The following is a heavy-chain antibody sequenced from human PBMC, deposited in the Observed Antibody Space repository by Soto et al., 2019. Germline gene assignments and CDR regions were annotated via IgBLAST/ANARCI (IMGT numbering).Heavy chain of an antibody. V-gene: IGHV1-46*01. J-gene: IGHJ5*01. CDR2: INPSGGST. CDR3: AGCRGDREYFDF. D-gene: IGHD2-15*01. Sequence: GDPVWVSCKASGYAFTSYYMHWVLHAPGQGLEWMGIINPSGGSTSYAQKFQGRVTMTRDTSTSTVYMELSSLRSEDTAVYYCAGCRGDREYFDFRAQRTLVIV. CDR1: GYAFTSYY.